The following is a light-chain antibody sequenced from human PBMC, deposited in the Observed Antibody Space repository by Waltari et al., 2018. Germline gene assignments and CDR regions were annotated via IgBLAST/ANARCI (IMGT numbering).Light chain of an antibody. CDR2: EDS. Sequence: SSVLTQPPSMSVAPAQPAWIPCVGYNSGSTSVHSYQQKPGQAPVLVVYEDSDRPSEIAERFAGSKSGNTATLTISRGEGGDEADDHCQVWDSNSDHWVFGGGTKVTV. V-gene: IGLV3-21*02. J-gene: IGLJ2*01. CDR1: NSGSTS. CDR3: QVWDSNSDHWV.